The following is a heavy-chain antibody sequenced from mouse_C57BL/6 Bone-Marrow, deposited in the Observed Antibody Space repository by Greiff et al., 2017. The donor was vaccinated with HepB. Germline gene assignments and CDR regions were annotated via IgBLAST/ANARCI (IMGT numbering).Heavy chain of an antibody. CDR3: ARDVPDGYYVSAMDY. Sequence: EVKLVESGGGLVQSGRSLRLSCATSGFTFSDFYMEWVRQAPGKGLEWIAASRNKANDYTTEYSASVKGRFIVSRDTSQSILYLQMNALRAEDTAIYYCARDVPDGYYVSAMDYWGQGTSVTASS. D-gene: IGHD2-3*01. V-gene: IGHV7-1*01. J-gene: IGHJ4*01. CDR1: GFTFSDFY. CDR2: SRNKANDYTT.